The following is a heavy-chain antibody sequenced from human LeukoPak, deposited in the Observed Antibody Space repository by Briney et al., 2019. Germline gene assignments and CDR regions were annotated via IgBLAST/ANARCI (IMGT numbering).Heavy chain of an antibody. Sequence: ASVKVSCKASGYTFTSYDIHWVRQATGQGLAWMGWMNPNSGNTGYAQKFQGRVTMTRNTSISTAYMELSSLRSEDTAVYYCARGGVVIIKNYYYYGMDVWGQGTTVTVSS. D-gene: IGHD3-3*01. V-gene: IGHV1-8*01. CDR3: ARGGVVIIKNYYYYGMDV. J-gene: IGHJ6*02. CDR2: MNPNSGNT. CDR1: GYTFTSYD.